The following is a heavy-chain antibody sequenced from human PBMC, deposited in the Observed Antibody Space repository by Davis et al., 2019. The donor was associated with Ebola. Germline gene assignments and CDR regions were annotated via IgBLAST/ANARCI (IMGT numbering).Heavy chain of an antibody. CDR1: GYTFNSYY. D-gene: IGHD4-11*01. CDR3: ARGDNNYLYGYYYYGMDV. Sequence: AASVKVSCKASGYTFNSYYIHWVRQAPGQGLEWMGIINPSGGSTTYAQKFQGRVTMTRDTSIGTAYMELSSLRSEDTAVYYCARGDNNYLYGYYYYGMDVWGQGTTVTVSS. V-gene: IGHV1-46*02. J-gene: IGHJ6*02. CDR2: INPSGGST.